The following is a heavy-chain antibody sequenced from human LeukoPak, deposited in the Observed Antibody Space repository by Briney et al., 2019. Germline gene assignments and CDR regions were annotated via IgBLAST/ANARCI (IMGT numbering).Heavy chain of an antibody. CDR1: GFTFSSYW. Sequence: PGGSLRLSCAASGFTFSSYWMSWVRQAPGKGLEWVANIKKDGSEKYYVDSVKGRFTISRDNAKKSLYLQMNSLRAEDTAVYYCARVERGLHHYFDYWGQGTLVTVSS. D-gene: IGHD5-24*01. CDR3: ARVERGLHHYFDY. V-gene: IGHV3-7*01. J-gene: IGHJ4*02. CDR2: IKKDGSEK.